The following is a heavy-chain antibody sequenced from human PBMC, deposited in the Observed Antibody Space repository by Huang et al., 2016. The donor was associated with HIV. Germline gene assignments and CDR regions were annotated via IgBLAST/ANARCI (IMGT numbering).Heavy chain of an antibody. J-gene: IGHJ4*02. CDR3: ARGAAMDDFDY. CDR2: INPSDSST. CDR1: GYTFTTYY. D-gene: IGHD5-18*01. Sequence: QVQLVQSGAEVKKPGASVKVSCKASGYTFTTYYMHWVRQAPGQGLEWSGIINPSDSSTNYPQKFQGRVTMTRDTSTSTVYMELSSLRSEDTAVYYCARGAAMDDFDYWGQGTLVTVSS. V-gene: IGHV1-46*01.